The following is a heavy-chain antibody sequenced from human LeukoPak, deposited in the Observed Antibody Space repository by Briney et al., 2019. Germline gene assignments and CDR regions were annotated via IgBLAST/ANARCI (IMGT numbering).Heavy chain of an antibody. CDR3: ARGMVVAATSNWFDP. J-gene: IGHJ5*02. D-gene: IGHD2-15*01. CDR2: IYYSGST. Sequence: SETLSLTCTVSGGSISSYYWSWIRQPPGKGLEWIGYIYYSGSTNYNPSLKSRVTISVDTSKNQFSLKLSSVTAADTAVYYCARGMVVAATSNWFDPWGQGTLVTVSS. CDR1: GGSISSYY. V-gene: IGHV4-59*08.